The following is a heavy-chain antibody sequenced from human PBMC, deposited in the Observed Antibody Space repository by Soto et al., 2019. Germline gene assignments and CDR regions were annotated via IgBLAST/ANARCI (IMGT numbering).Heavy chain of an antibody. J-gene: IGHJ5*02. CDR1: GASIGSGGW. CDR2: IFHDGNT. D-gene: IGHD2-8*02. CDR3: ARHEGWTGPDQ. Sequence: SETLSLTCAVSGASIGSGGWWSWVRQPPGKGLEWIAEIFHDGNTNYSPSLKSRVTISVDKSQNQFSLNVYSVTAADTAVYYCARHEGWTGPDQWGQGTLVTVSS. V-gene: IGHV4-4*02.